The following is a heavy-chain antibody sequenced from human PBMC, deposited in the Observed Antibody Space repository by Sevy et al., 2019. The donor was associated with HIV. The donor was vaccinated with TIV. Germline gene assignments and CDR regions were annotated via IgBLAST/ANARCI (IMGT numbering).Heavy chain of an antibody. CDR1: GFTFSDHY. V-gene: IGHV3-72*01. CDR3: ARESAYYYYYYGMDV. Sequence: GESLKISCAASGFTFSDHYMEWVRQAPGKGLEWVGRTRNKANSYTTEYAASVKGRFTISRDDSKNSLYLQMNSLKTEDTAVYYCARESAYYYYYYGMDVWGQGTTVTVSS. J-gene: IGHJ6*02. CDR2: TRNKANSYTT.